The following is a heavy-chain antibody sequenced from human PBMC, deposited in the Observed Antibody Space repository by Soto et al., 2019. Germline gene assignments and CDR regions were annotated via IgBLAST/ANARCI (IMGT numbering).Heavy chain of an antibody. CDR3: ARDAKYRQWLATFDY. CDR1: GYTFTSYG. D-gene: IGHD6-19*01. Sequence: QVRLVQSGAEVKKPGASVKVSCKASGYTFTSYGISWVRQAPGQGLEWMGWISAYNGNTNYAQKLQGRVTMTTDTSTSTAYMELRSLRSDDTAVYYCARDAKYRQWLATFDYWGQGTLVTVSS. J-gene: IGHJ4*02. V-gene: IGHV1-18*04. CDR2: ISAYNGNT.